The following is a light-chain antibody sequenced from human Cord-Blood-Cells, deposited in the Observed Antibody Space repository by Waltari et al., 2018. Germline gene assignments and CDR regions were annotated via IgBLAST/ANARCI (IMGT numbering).Light chain of an antibody. CDR3: SSYTSSSTLV. CDR2: EVS. J-gene: IGLJ1*01. CDR1: SSDVGGYNL. V-gene: IGLV2-14*01. Sequence: QSALTQPASVSGSPGQSITISCTGTSSDVGGYNLVSWYQQHPGKAPKLMIYEVSKRPSGVSNRFSGSKSGNTASLTISGLQAEDEADYYCSSYTSSSTLVFGTGTKVTVL.